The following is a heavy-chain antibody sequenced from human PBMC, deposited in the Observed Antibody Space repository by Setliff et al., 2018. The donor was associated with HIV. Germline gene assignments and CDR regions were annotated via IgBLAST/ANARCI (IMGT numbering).Heavy chain of an antibody. J-gene: IGHJ4*02. V-gene: IGHV4-4*09. D-gene: IGHD3-9*01. CDR3: ARVYYDILTGYGYFDD. Sequence: PPETLSLTCTVSGGSINNNQWSWIRQPPGKGLEWIGYIYSSGNTNYNPSLKSRVIISVDTSKNQFSLKLSSVTAADTAVYYCARVYYDILTGYGYFDDWGQGTLVTVSS. CDR1: GGSINNNQ. CDR2: IYSSGNT.